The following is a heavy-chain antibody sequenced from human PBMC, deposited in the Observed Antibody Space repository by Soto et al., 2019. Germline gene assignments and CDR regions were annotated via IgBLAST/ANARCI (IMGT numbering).Heavy chain of an antibody. V-gene: IGHV3-23*01. CDR3: VKVYTSGVDGGVDY. D-gene: IGHD2-8*01. J-gene: IGHJ4*02. CDR2: ISGSDGRP. CDR1: GFTLSSYA. Sequence: EVQVLESGGDLVQPGGSLRLSCVISGFTLSSYAMSWVRQAPGKGLEWVSGISGSDGRPYYADCAKGRFTISRDNSKNTLDLEITSLRAEASAVYYCVKVYTSGVDGGVDYWGQGTGVTVSS.